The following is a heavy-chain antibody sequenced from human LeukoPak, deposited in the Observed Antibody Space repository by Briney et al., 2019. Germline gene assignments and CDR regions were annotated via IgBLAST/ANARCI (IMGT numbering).Heavy chain of an antibody. CDR3: AKGPLGCSSPSCHHYNYYYYMDV. Sequence: PGGSLRLSCAASGFTFSSYGMHWVRQAPGKGLEWVAFIRYDGSNKYYADSVKGRFTISRDNSKNTLYLQMKSLRAEDTAVYYCAKGPLGCSSPSCHHYNYYYYMDVWGKGTTVTISS. V-gene: IGHV3-30*02. J-gene: IGHJ6*03. CDR1: GFTFSSYG. D-gene: IGHD2-2*01. CDR2: IRYDGSNK.